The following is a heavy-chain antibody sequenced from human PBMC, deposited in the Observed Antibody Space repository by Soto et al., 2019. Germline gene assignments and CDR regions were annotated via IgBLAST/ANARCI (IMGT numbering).Heavy chain of an antibody. CDR3: AKGNYGDYGGFDP. D-gene: IGHD4-17*01. CDR1: GFSFSTFA. CDR2: IISTGIST. J-gene: IGHJ5*02. Sequence: EVQILGSGGGLIQPGGSLRLSCAASGFSFSTFAMTWVRQAPGKGLEWVSTIISTGISTYYADSVKGRFTISRANSKNTLYLQMNSLRAEDSAVYYCAKGNYGDYGGFDPWGQGTLVTVSS. V-gene: IGHV3-23*01.